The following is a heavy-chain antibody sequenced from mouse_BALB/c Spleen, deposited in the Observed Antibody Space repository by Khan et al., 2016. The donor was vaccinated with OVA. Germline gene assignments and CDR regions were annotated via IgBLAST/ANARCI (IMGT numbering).Heavy chain of an antibody. CDR3: ASGGYWYFDV. V-gene: IGHV9-3-1*01. CDR1: GYTFTNYG. J-gene: IGHJ1*01. Sequence: QIQLVQSGPELKKPGETVKISCKASGYTFTNYGMNWVKQAPGKGLKWMGWINTYTGEPTYADDFKGRFAFSLETSASPSYLQINNLKNEDTDTYFCASGGYWYFDVRGEGTTVTVSS. CDR2: INTYTGEP. D-gene: IGHD1-1*02.